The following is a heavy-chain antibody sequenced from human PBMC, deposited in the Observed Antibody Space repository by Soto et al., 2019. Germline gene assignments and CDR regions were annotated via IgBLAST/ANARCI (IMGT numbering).Heavy chain of an antibody. CDR2: INPDSGGT. Sequence: ASVKVSCTAFGYTFTDFYIYGVRQAPGQGLEWMGWINPDSGGTNYAQNFQGRVTMTRDTSITTAYMELTRLTSDDTAVYYCAKPYCGTNSCHGWFAPWGQGTLVTVSS. D-gene: IGHD2-2*01. CDR3: AKPYCGTNSCHGWFAP. CDR1: GYTFTDFY. V-gene: IGHV1-2*02. J-gene: IGHJ5*02.